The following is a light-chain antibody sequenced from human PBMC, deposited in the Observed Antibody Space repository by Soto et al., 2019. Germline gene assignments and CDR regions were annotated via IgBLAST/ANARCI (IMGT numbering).Light chain of an antibody. CDR3: QQYYNIPYT. J-gene: IGKJ2*01. CDR2: WAS. Sequence: DIVMTQSPDSLAVSLGERATINCKSSQSVFYSSNNKNYLAWYKQKPGQPPKLLIYWASIRESGVPDRFSGSGSGADFTLTISSLRAEDVAVYYCQQYYNIPYTFGQGTQLEIK. V-gene: IGKV4-1*01. CDR1: QSVFYSSNNKNY.